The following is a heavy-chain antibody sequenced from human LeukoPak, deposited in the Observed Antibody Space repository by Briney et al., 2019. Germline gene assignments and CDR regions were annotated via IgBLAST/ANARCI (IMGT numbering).Heavy chain of an antibody. CDR2: INHSGST. CDR3: ARPRIAAAGTSPFDY. J-gene: IGHJ4*02. CDR1: GGSFSGYY. V-gene: IGHV4-34*01. D-gene: IGHD6-13*01. Sequence: SETLSLTCAVYGGSFSGYYWSWIRQPPGKGLEWIGEINHSGSTNYNPSLKSRVTISVDTSKNQFSLKLSSVTAADTAAYYCARPRIAAAGTSPFDYWGQGTLVTVSS.